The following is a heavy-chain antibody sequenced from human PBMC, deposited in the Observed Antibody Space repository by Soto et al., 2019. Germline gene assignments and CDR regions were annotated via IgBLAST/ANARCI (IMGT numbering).Heavy chain of an antibody. Sequence: EVQLVESGGGLVQPGGSLRLSCAASGFTFSSYSMNWVRQAPGKGLEWVSYISSSSSTIYYADSVKGRFTISRDNAKNCLYLQMSSLRAEDTAVYYCAREEGLLNWFDPWGQGPLVTVSS. CDR1: GFTFSSYS. J-gene: IGHJ5*02. CDR2: ISSSSSTI. D-gene: IGHD1-26*01. V-gene: IGHV3-48*01. CDR3: AREEGLLNWFDP.